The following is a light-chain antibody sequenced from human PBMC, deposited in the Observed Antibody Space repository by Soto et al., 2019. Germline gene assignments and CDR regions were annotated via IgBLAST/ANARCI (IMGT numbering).Light chain of an antibody. CDR1: SSDVGDYNY. Sequence: SALTQPPSASGSPGQSVTISCTGTSSDVGDYNYVSWYQQHPGKAPKLMIYEVSMRPSGVPDRFSGSKSANTASLIVSGLQAEDEADYYCSSYVGSSNSVVFGGGTKVTVL. V-gene: IGLV2-8*01. CDR3: SSYVGSSNSVV. CDR2: EVS. J-gene: IGLJ2*01.